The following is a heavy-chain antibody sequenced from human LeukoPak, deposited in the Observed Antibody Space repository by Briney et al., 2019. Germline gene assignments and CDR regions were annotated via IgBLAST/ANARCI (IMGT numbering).Heavy chain of an antibody. J-gene: IGHJ4*02. D-gene: IGHD3-10*01. CDR1: GFTFSNYP. Sequence: GGSLRRSCSASGFTFSNYPMHWVRQAPGKGLEYVSAINTNGDNTYYADSVKGRFTISRDNSKNTLYLQMSSLRAEDTAVYHCVKKRSAGSGSYYDYWGQGTLVTVSS. CDR2: INTNGDNT. CDR3: VKKRSAGSGSYYDY. V-gene: IGHV3-64D*09.